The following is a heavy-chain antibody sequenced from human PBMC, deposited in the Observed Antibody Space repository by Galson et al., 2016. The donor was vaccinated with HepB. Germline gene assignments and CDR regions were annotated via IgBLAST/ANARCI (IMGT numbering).Heavy chain of an antibody. D-gene: IGHD3-16*01. CDR1: GFTFSAYG. V-gene: IGHV3-33*01. CDR2: IWYDVIKR. J-gene: IGHJ4*02. CDR3: ARADSRSYASKWSLDC. Sequence: SLRLSCAASGFTFSAYGMHWVRQAPGKRLEWVATIWYDVIKRYHADSVKGRFTISRDNSKNPLSLQMNSLRAEDTAVYYCARADSRSYASKWSLDCWGQGTLVTVSS.